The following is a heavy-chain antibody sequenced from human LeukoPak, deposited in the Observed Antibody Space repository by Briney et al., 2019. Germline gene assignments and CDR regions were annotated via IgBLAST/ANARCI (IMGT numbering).Heavy chain of an antibody. CDR3: ARTDYSNLLRDYYYYMDV. D-gene: IGHD4-11*01. J-gene: IGHJ6*03. V-gene: IGHV1-18*01. Sequence: GASVKVSCKASGYTFTSYGISWVRQAPGQGLEWMGWISAYNGNTNYAQKLQGRVTMTTDTSTSTAYMELRSLRSGDTAVYYCARTDYSNLLRDYYYYMDVWGKGTTVTVSS. CDR2: ISAYNGNT. CDR1: GYTFTSYG.